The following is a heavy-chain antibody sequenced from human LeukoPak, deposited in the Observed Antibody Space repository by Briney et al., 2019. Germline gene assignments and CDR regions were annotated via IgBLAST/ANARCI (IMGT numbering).Heavy chain of an antibody. CDR3: AKDRGWYDY. D-gene: IGHD6-19*01. J-gene: IGHJ4*02. Sequence: GGSLRLSCAASAFTFGSYEMNWVRQAQGKGLEWVSYISSSGDTIYYADSVKGRFTISRDNSKNSLYLQMNSLRTEDTALYHCAKDRGWYDYWGQGTLVTVSS. CDR1: AFTFGSYE. CDR2: ISSSGDTI. V-gene: IGHV3-48*03.